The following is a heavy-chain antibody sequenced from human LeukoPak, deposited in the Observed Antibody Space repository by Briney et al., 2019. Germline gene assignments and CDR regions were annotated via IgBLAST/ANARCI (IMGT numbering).Heavy chain of an antibody. Sequence: SETLSLTCAVYGESFSGYYWSWIRQPPGKGLERIGEINHSGSTNYNPSLKSRVTISVDTSKNQFSLKLSSVTAADTAVYYCARSLPLWFGELTRMDVWGQGTTVTVSS. J-gene: IGHJ6*02. V-gene: IGHV4-34*01. D-gene: IGHD3-10*01. CDR3: ARSLPLWFGELTRMDV. CDR1: GESFSGYY. CDR2: INHSGST.